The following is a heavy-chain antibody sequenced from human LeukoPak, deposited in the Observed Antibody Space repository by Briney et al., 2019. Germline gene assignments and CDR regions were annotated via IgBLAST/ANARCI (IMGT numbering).Heavy chain of an antibody. CDR3: ARLRAIGGSSICPYFDI. J-gene: IGHJ3*02. V-gene: IGHV5-51*01. D-gene: IGHD2-8*01. Sequence: LIFSWNASGGSISSYFCCWIRKPPEEGLGRVVIISCGAGTKYSPSFQGQVTISADKSNSTAYLQWSTLKASDTAMYYCARLRAIGGSSICPYFDIWGQGTLVTVSS. CDR1: GGSISSYF. CDR2: ISCGAGT.